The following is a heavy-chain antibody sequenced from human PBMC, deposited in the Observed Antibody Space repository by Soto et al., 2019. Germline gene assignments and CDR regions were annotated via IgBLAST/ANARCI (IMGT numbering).Heavy chain of an antibody. CDR3: ASELGDHDAFDI. V-gene: IGHV1-3*01. CDR1: GFTFTNHV. CDR2: INAGNGNT. Sequence: ASVNVSCTASGFTFTNHVMHWVRPAPGRRLEWMGWINAGNGNTRYSQQFQGRVTITRDTSARIVYIDLSSLRSEDTAVYYWASELGDHDAFDIWGQGTMVTVSS. D-gene: IGHD2-21*01. J-gene: IGHJ3*02.